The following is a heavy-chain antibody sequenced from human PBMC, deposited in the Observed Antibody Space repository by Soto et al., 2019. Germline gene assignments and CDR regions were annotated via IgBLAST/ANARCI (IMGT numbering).Heavy chain of an antibody. Sequence: EVQLLESEGGLVQPGGSLRLSCAASGFTFSSYAMSWVRQAPGKGLEWVSAISGSGGSTYYADSVKGRFTISRDNSKNTLYLQMNSLRAEDTAVYYCAKQGNSKGIAAAVFDYWGQGTLVTVSS. J-gene: IGHJ4*02. CDR1: GFTFSSYA. CDR3: AKQGNSKGIAAAVFDY. V-gene: IGHV3-23*01. D-gene: IGHD6-13*01. CDR2: ISGSGGST.